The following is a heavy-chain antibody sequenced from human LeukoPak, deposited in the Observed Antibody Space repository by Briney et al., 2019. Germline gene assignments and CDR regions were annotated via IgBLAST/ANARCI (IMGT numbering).Heavy chain of an antibody. V-gene: IGHV3-23*01. CDR2: ISGSGGST. CDR1: GFTFSSYY. D-gene: IGHD2-21*02. J-gene: IGHJ2*01. Sequence: PGGSLRLSCAASGFTFSSYYMSWVRQAPGKGLEWVAAISGSGGSTYYADSVKGRFTISRDNSKNTLYLQMHSLRAEDTAVYYCAKYHGDCLCYFHLWGRGTLVTVSS. CDR3: AKYHGDCLCYFHL.